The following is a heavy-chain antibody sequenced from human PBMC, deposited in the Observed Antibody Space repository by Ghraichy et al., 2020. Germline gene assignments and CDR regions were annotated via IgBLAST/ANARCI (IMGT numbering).Heavy chain of an antibody. Sequence: GGSLRLSCAASGFLFGNYAMGWVRQAPGKGLEWVSGISGSGDSTQYAASVLGRFTISRDKSKNTQYLQMNSLRAEDTALYYCVKDLLGGAGSSPHDSWGQGTLVIVSS. J-gene: IGHJ4*02. CDR3: VKDLLGGAGSSPHDS. V-gene: IGHV3-23*01. CDR1: GFLFGNYA. D-gene: IGHD3-10*01. CDR2: ISGSGDST.